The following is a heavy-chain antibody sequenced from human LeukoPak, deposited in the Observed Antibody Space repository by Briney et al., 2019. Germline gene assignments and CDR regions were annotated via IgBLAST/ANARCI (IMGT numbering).Heavy chain of an antibody. CDR2: IYYSGST. CDR3: ARDIMREFRAFDI. J-gene: IGHJ3*02. D-gene: IGHD3-10*01. V-gene: IGHV4-59*12. Sequence: SSETLSLTCTVSGGSISSYYWSWIRQPPGKGLEWIGYIYYSGSTNYNPSLKSRVTISVDTSKNQFSLKLSSVTAADTAVYYCARDIMREFRAFDIWGQGTMVTVSS. CDR1: GGSISSYY.